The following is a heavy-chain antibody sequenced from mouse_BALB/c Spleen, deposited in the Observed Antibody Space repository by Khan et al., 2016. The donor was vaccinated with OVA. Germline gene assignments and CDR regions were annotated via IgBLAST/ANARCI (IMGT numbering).Heavy chain of an antibody. Sequence: VQRQGSGPGLVKPSQSLSLTCTVTGYSITSDYAWNWIRQFPGNKLEWMGYISYSGSTSYNPSLKSRISITRDTSKNQFFLQLNSVTTEDTATXYCARRDGYYGYAMDYWGQGTSVTVSS. CDR2: ISYSGST. V-gene: IGHV3-2*02. CDR3: ARRDGYYGYAMDY. J-gene: IGHJ4*01. CDR1: GYSITSDYA. D-gene: IGHD2-3*01.